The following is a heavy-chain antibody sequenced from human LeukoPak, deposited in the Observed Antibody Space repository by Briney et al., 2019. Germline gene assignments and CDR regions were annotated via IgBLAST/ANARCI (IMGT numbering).Heavy chain of an antibody. V-gene: IGHV3-23*01. D-gene: IGHD2-2*01. CDR3: AKERGYCSSTNCYGASDY. CDR1: GVSFSSNA. J-gene: IGHJ4*02. Sequence: GASLRLSCVASGVSFSSNAMSWVRQAPGKGLEWVSTLSTGAYTYYADSVKGRFTISIDDSNNTPYLQMNSLRAEDTALYYCAKERGYCSSTNCYGASDYWGQGTLVTVSS. CDR2: LSTGAYT.